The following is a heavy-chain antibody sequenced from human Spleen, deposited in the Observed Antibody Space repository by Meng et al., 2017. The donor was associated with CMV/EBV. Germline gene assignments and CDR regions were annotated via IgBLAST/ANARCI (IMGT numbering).Heavy chain of an antibody. Sequence: GESLKISCAASGFTFSSYSMNWVRQAPGKGLEWVSSISSSSSYIYYADSVKGRFTISRDNAKNSLYLQMNSLRAEDTAVYYCARVLTIFVGGCMDVWGQGTTVTVSS. CDR2: ISSSSSYI. CDR3: ARVLTIFVGGCMDV. V-gene: IGHV3-21*01. CDR1: GFTFSSYS. J-gene: IGHJ6*02. D-gene: IGHD3-3*01.